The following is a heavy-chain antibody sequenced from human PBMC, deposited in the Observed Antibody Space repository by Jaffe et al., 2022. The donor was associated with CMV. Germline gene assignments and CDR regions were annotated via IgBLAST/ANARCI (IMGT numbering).Heavy chain of an antibody. D-gene: IGHD3-22*01. CDR2: IYYSGST. CDR3: ARHDADHFYDSSGYYYYRGYYFDY. V-gene: IGHV4-39*01. Sequence: QLQLQESGPGLVKPSETLSLTCTVSGGSISSSSYYWGWIRQPPGKGLEWIGSIYYSGSTYYNPSLKSRVTISVDTSKNQFSLKLSSVTAADTAVYYCARHDADHFYDSSGYYYYRGYYFDYWGQGTLVTVSS. J-gene: IGHJ4*02. CDR1: GGSISSSSYY.